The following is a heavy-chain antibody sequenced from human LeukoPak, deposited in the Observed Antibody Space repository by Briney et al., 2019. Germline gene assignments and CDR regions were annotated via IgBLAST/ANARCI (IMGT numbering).Heavy chain of an antibody. D-gene: IGHD5-18*01. V-gene: IGHV3-23*01. CDR2: ISGSGGSP. CDR3: AKSPPTSRYSYGYISYYYMDV. CDR1: GFAFSSCA. Sequence: GGSLRLSCAASGFAFSSCAMTGVRPAPGKGLEWVSPISGSGGSPDYADSVSGRFTISRDNSKNTVYLQMNSLRAEDTATYYCAKSPPTSRYSYGYISYYYMDVWGRGTTVTVSS. J-gene: IGHJ6*03.